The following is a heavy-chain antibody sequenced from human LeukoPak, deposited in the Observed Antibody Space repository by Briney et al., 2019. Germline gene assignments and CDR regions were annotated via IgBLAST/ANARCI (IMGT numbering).Heavy chain of an antibody. CDR1: GFTFSSYW. D-gene: IGHD5-12*01. CDR3: ARDVLATGYYYYYMDV. V-gene: IGHV3-7*01. Sequence: PGGSLRLSCAASGFTFSSYWMSWVRQAPGKGLEWVANIKQDGSEKYYVDSVKGRFTISRDNAKISLYLQMNSLRAEDTAVYYCARDVLATGYYYYYMDVWGKGTTVTVSS. CDR2: IKQDGSEK. J-gene: IGHJ6*03.